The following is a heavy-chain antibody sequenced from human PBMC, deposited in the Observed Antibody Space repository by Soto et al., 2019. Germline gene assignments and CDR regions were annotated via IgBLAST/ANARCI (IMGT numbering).Heavy chain of an antibody. CDR2: VSYDGTNQ. J-gene: IGHJ2*01. CDR1: GFTFSNYA. D-gene: IGHD2-15*01. Sequence: QVQLVESGGGVVQPGRSLRLSCAASGFTFSNYAMHWVRQTPGKGLEWVAIVSYDGTNQYYADSVKDRFTISRDNSENTLDLQMNSLRAEDTALYYCAGDGATPTCRPWYFDLWGRGTLVAVSS. V-gene: IGHV3-30-3*01. CDR3: AGDGATPTCRPWYFDL.